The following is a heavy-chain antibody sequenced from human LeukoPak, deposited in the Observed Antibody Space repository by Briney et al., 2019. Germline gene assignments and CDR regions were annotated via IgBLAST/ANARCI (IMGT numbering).Heavy chain of an antibody. V-gene: IGHV1-46*03. CDR1: GYTFTSYY. CDR3: ARAYIVVVPAARGNWFDP. J-gene: IGHJ5*02. D-gene: IGHD2-2*01. Sequence: GASVKVSCKASGYTFTSYYMHWVRQAPGQGLEWMGIINPSGGSTSYAQKFQGRVTMTRDTSTSTVYMELSRLRSEDTAVYYCARAYIVVVPAARGNWFDPWGQGTLVTVSS. CDR2: INPSGGST.